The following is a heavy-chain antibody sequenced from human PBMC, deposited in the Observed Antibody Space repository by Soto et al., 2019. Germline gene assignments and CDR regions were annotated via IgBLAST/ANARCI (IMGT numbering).Heavy chain of an antibody. CDR1: GYTFTDYY. J-gene: IGHJ5*02. D-gene: IGHD3-22*01. CDR2: IIPNNGGT. CDR3: ARGTFDSSGNFYAGWFDP. V-gene: IGHV1-2*02. Sequence: QVQLVQSGAEVKKPGASVTVSCKASGYTFTDYYLHWVRQAPGQGLEWMGWIIPNNGGTKFAQKFPGRVTMTMDTSITAAYRVLSSLRSADTAVYYCARGTFDSSGNFYAGWFDPWGQGTLVTVSS.